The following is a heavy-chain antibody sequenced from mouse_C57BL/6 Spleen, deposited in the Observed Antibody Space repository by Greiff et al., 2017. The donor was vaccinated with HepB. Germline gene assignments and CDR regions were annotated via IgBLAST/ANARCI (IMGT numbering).Heavy chain of an antibody. V-gene: IGHV1-80*01. Sequence: QVQLKESGAELVKPGASVKISCKASGYAFSSYWMNWVKQRPGKGLEWIGQIYPGDGDTNYNGKFKGKATLTADKSSSTAYMQLSSLTSEDSAVYFCARSGDYGDFDYWGQGTTLTVSS. CDR3: ARSGDYGDFDY. CDR1: GYAFSSYW. D-gene: IGHD2-4*01. J-gene: IGHJ2*01. CDR2: IYPGDGDT.